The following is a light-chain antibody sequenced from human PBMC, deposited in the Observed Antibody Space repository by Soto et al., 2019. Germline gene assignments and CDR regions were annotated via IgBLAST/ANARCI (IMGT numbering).Light chain of an antibody. CDR2: DAS. J-gene: IGKJ2*01. V-gene: IGKV1-5*01. CDR3: QQSNSYPYT. Sequence: DIQMTQSPSTLSASVGDRVTITCRASQSISSWLAWYQQKPGKAPKLLIYDASSLESGVPSRFSGSGSGTEFTLTISSLQHDDFETYYCQQSNSYPYTFGQGTKVDIK. CDR1: QSISSW.